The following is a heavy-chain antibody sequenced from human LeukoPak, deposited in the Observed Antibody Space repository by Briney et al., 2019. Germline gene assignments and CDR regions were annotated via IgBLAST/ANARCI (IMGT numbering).Heavy chain of an antibody. D-gene: IGHD6-13*01. J-gene: IGHJ4*02. V-gene: IGHV3-23*01. CDR3: AKDAAGPEY. CDR2: ISAGGGST. CDR1: GLTFSDYS. Sequence: GGSLRLSCAASGLTFSDYSMTWVRQAPGKGLFWVSGISAGGGSTYYADSVKGRFTISRDNSRNTLYLQMNSLRAEDTAVYYCAKDAAGPEYWGQGTLVTVP.